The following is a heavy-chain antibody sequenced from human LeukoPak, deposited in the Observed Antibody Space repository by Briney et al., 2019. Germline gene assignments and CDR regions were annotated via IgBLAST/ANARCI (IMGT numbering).Heavy chain of an antibody. Sequence: SVKVSCKASGGTFSSYAISWVRQAPGQGLEWMGRIIPILGIANYAQKFQGRVTITADKSTSTAYMELSSLRSEDTAVYYCARDRDYYDSSGYYLRYFDYWGQGTLVTVSS. J-gene: IGHJ4*02. V-gene: IGHV1-69*04. CDR2: IIPILGIA. CDR3: ARDRDYYDSSGYYLRYFDY. D-gene: IGHD3-22*01. CDR1: GGTFSSYA.